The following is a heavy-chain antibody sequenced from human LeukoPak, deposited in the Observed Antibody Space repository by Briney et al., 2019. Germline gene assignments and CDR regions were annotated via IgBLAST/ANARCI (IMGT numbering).Heavy chain of an antibody. CDR1: GYTFTSYA. J-gene: IGHJ3*02. V-gene: IGHV7-4-1*02. Sequence: GASVKVSFKASGYTFTSYAMNWMRQAPGKGLEWVGWINTNTGNPTYAQGFTGRFVFSLDTSVSTAYLQISSLEAEDTAMYYCASLNASGWGAFDIWGQGTMVTVSS. CDR3: ASLNASGWGAFDI. D-gene: IGHD3-10*01. CDR2: INTNTGNP.